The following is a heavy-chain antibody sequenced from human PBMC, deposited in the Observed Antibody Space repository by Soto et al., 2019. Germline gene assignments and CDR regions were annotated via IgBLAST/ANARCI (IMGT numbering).Heavy chain of an antibody. V-gene: IGHV4-31*03. CDR3: ARVGTMVRGVITAFDY. D-gene: IGHD3-10*01. CDR1: GGSISSGSYY. CDR2: IYYSGST. J-gene: IGHJ4*02. Sequence: QVQLQESGPGLVKPSQTLSLTCTVSGGSISSGSYYWSWIRQHPGKGLEWIGYIYYSGSTYYNPSLKSRVTISVDTYKNQFSPKLSSVTAADTAVYYCARVGTMVRGVITAFDYWGQGTLVTVSS.